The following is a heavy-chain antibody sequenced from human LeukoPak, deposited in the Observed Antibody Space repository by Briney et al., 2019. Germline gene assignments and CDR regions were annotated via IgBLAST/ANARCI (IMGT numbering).Heavy chain of an antibody. Sequence: ASVKVSCKASGYTFTSYDINWVRQATGQGLEWMGWMNPNSGNTGYAQKFQGRVTMIRNTSISTAYMELSSLRSEDTAVYYCARIVVVYYYYYMDVWGKGTTVTISS. CDR3: ARIVVVYYYYYMDV. J-gene: IGHJ6*03. V-gene: IGHV1-8*01. CDR1: GYTFTSYD. D-gene: IGHD2-2*01. CDR2: MNPNSGNT.